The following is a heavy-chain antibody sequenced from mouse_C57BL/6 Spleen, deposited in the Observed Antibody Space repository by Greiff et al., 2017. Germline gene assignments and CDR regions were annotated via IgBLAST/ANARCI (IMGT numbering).Heavy chain of an antibody. CDR3: ARERFYYYGSSYDAY. CDR1: GYTFTSYW. V-gene: IGHV1-55*01. Sequence: VQLQQPGAELVKPGASVKMSCKASGYTFTSYWITWVKQRPGQGLEWIGDIYPGSGSTNYNEKFKSKATLTVDTSSSTAYMQLSSLTSEDSAVYYCARERFYYYGSSYDAYWGQGTLVTVSA. D-gene: IGHD1-1*01. J-gene: IGHJ3*01. CDR2: IYPGSGST.